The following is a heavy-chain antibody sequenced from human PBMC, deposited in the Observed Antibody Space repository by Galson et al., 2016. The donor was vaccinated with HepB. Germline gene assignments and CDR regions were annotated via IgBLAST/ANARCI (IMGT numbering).Heavy chain of an antibody. Sequence: SVKVSCKASGYSFPDFAIHWVRQAPGQGLEWMGRINAANGNTKYSQNFQGRVTISGDTSASTAYMELSSLRSEDTAIYYCASAYSAGWDPFDYWGQGTLLTVSS. D-gene: IGHD1-26*01. CDR1: GYSFPDFA. CDR3: ASAYSAGWDPFDY. J-gene: IGHJ4*02. CDR2: INAANGNT. V-gene: IGHV1-3*01.